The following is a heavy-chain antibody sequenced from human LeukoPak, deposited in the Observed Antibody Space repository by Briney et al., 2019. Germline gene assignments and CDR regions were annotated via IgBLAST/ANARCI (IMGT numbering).Heavy chain of an antibody. Sequence: PSGTLSLTCDVSGGSISNTNWWSWVRQPPGQGLDWIGAVSLAGQTNYNPSLNGRVTMSLDESSNQLSLKLTSVTAADTAIYYCSGESGAFCPFGYWGQGTLVIVPS. CDR2: VSLAGQT. J-gene: IGHJ4*02. CDR1: GGSISNTNW. CDR3: SGESGAFCPFGY. D-gene: IGHD1-26*01. V-gene: IGHV4-4*02.